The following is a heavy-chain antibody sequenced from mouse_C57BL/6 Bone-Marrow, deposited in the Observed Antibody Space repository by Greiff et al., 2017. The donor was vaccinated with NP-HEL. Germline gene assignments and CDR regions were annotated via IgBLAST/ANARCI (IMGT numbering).Heavy chain of an antibody. Sequence: EVKLVESGPVLVKPGASVKMSCKASGYTFTDYYMNWVKQSHGKSLEWIGVINPYNGGTSYNQKFKGKATLTVDKSSSTAYMELNSLTSEDSAVYYCASLGGSYYFDYWGQGTTLTVSS. V-gene: IGHV1-19*01. CDR3: ASLGGSYYFDY. J-gene: IGHJ2*01. CDR1: GYTFTDYY. D-gene: IGHD1-1*02. CDR2: INPYNGGT.